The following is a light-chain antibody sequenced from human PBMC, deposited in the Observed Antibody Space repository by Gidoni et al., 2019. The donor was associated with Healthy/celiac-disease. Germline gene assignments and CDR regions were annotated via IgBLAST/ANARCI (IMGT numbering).Light chain of an antibody. V-gene: IGKV1-39*01. CDR1: QSISSY. CDR2: AES. Sequence: DIQLTQSPSSLSASVGDRVTITCRASQSISSYLNWYQQKPGKAPKLLIYAESSLQSGVPSRFSGSGSGTDFTLTISSLQPEDFATYYCQQSYSTPYTFGKGTKLEIK. CDR3: QQSYSTPYT. J-gene: IGKJ2*01.